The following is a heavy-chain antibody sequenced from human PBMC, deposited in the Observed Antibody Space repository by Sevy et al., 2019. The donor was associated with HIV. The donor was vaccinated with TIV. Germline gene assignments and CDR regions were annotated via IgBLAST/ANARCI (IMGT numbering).Heavy chain of an antibody. CDR3: ARRGIAVAGMTYYYGMDV. D-gene: IGHD6-19*01. J-gene: IGHJ6*02. Sequence: GESLKISCKGSGYSFTSYWIGWVRQMPGKGLEWMGIIYPGDPDTRYSPSFQGQVTISADKSISTAYLQWSSLKASDTAMYYCARRGIAVAGMTYYYGMDVWGQGTTVTVSS. V-gene: IGHV5-51*01. CDR2: IYPGDPDT. CDR1: GYSFTSYW.